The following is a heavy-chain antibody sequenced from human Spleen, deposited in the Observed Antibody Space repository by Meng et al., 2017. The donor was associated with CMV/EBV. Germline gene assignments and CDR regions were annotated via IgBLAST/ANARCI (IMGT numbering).Heavy chain of an antibody. CDR1: GDTFSSYA. V-gene: IGHV1-69*10. CDR2: IIPIGGIV. CDR3: ATGGYNWNDDYYYGMDV. Sequence: SVKVSCKASGDTFSSYAISWVRQAPGQGLEWMGGIIPIGGIVRYAQKFQGRVTINADTSMSTAYMELSSLGSEDTAVYYCATGGYNWNDDYYYGMDVWGQGTTVTVSS. D-gene: IGHD1-1*01. J-gene: IGHJ6*02.